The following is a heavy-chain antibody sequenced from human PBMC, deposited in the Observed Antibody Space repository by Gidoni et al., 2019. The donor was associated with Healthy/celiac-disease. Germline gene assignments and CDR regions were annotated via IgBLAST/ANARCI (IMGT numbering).Heavy chain of an antibody. CDR1: GYSISSGYY. Sequence: QVQLQESGPGLLKPSETLSLTCAVSGYSISSGYYWGWIRQPPGKGLEWIGSIYHSGSTYYNPSLKSRVTISVDTSKNQFSLKLSSVTAADTAVYYCARWLRRNYFDYWGQGTLVTVSS. J-gene: IGHJ4*02. CDR2: IYHSGST. D-gene: IGHD5-12*01. CDR3: ARWLRRNYFDY. V-gene: IGHV4-38-2*01.